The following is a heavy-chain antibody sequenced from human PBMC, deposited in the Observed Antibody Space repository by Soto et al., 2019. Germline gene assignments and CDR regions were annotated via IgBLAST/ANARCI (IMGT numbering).Heavy chain of an antibody. CDR2: IYSSGRT. V-gene: IGHV4-4*09. CDR1: GGSISSYY. Sequence: QVQLLESGPGLVKPSETLSLTCTVSGGSISSYYWSWIRQPPGKGLEWIGYIYSSGRTTYNPSLKSRVTISVDTSKNPFALKRSSVTAADTAVYYCARRYGGGFDYWGQGTLVTVSS. J-gene: IGHJ4*02. D-gene: IGHD3-10*01. CDR3: ARRYGGGFDY.